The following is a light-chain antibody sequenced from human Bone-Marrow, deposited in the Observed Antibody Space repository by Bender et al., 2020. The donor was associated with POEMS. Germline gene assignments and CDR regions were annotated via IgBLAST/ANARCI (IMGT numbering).Light chain of an antibody. CDR1: SSDIGNYNL. CDR2: EGS. Sequence: QSALTQPASVSGSPGQSITISCTGASSDIGNYNLVSWYQQHPGKAPRLMIYEGSKRPSGVSNRFSGSKSGNTASLTISGLQAEDEADYYCNSYTSSITYVFGTGTKVTVL. J-gene: IGLJ1*01. CDR3: NSYTSSITYV. V-gene: IGLV2-14*02.